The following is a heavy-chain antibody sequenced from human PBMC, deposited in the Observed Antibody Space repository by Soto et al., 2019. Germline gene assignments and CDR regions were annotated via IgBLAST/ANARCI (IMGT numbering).Heavy chain of an antibody. D-gene: IGHD1-26*01. CDR2: ISASGGLK. J-gene: IGHJ5*02. V-gene: IGHV3-23*01. Sequence: LRLSCAASGFTFTNYAMTWVRQTPGKGLEWVSGISASGGLKYYADSVQGRFTVSRDNSKNILYLQMDNLGDGDTALYYCAREVGAPSGWLDPWGQGTQVTVPQ. CDR1: GFTFTNYA. CDR3: AREVGAPSGWLDP.